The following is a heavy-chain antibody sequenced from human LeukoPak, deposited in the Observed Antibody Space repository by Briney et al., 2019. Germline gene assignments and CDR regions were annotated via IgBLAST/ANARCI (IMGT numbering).Heavy chain of an antibody. V-gene: IGHV4-59*01. J-gene: IGHJ6*03. CDR2: IYYSGSS. CDR3: ARVPRSYYYYYYMDV. CDR1: GGSISGFH. Sequence: SETLSLTCTVTGGSISGFHWNWIRQPPGKGLEWLGYIYYSGSSNYNPSLKSRVTISVDTSKNQFSLKLSSVTAADTAVYYCARVPRSYYYYYYMDVWGKGTTVTVSS.